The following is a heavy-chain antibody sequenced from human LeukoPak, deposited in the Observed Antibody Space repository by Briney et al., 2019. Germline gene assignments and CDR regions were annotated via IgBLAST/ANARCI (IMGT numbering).Heavy chain of an antibody. CDR3: ARVTAAKRGAFDY. CDR1: DGSISSYY. V-gene: IGHV4-4*07. CDR2: VYISGST. Sequence: SGTLSLTCTVSDGSISSYYWGWIRQSAGKGLEWIGRVYISGSTDYNPSLKSRVTMSLDTSKNQFSLELSSVTAADTAVYYCARVTAAKRGAFDYWGQGTLVTVSS. J-gene: IGHJ4*02. D-gene: IGHD2-2*01.